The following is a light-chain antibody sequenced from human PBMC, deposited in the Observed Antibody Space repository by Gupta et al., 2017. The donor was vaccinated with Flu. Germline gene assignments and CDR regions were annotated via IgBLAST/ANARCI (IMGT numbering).Light chain of an antibody. J-gene: IGKJ2*01. CDR2: DVS. CDR3: LQRCNWPMT. Sequence: PATLSLCPGERATLSSRASQSVSSYLAWYQQKPGQAPRLLIYDVSNRATGVPARFSGSGSGTEFTLTISSLEPEDFAVYYCLQRCNWPMTFGQGTKLEIK. CDR1: QSVSSY. V-gene: IGKV3-11*01.